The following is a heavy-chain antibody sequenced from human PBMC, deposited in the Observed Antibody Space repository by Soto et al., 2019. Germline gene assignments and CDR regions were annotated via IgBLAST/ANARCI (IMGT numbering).Heavy chain of an antibody. CDR3: ARIKTSGYYYAPFDH. CDR2: IYPGDSDT. V-gene: IGHV5-51*03. J-gene: IGHJ4*02. CDR1: GYSFTNYW. D-gene: IGHD3-22*01. Sequence: EMQLVQSGAEVKKPGESLKISCKGSGYSFTNYWIGWVRQMPGRGLDWMGIIYPGDSDTRYSPSFQGQVTISADKSISTAYLQWSSLKASDTAIYYCARIKTSGYYYAPFDHWGQGTLVTVSS.